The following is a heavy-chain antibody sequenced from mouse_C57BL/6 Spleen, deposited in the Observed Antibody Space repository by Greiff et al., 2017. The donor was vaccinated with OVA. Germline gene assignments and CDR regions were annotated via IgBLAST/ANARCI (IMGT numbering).Heavy chain of an antibody. V-gene: IGHV1-26*01. CDR1: GYTFTDYY. Sequence: EVQLQQSGPELVKPGASVKISCKASGYTFTDYYMNWVKQSHGKSLEWIGDINPNNGGTSYNQKFKGKATLTVDKSSSTAYMELRSLTSEDSAVYYCARFIATVVATGGYYAMDYWGQGTSVTVSS. J-gene: IGHJ4*01. D-gene: IGHD1-1*01. CDR3: ARFIATVVATGGYYAMDY. CDR2: INPNNGGT.